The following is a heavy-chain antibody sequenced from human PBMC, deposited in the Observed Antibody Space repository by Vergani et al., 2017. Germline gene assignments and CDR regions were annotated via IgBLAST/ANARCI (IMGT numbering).Heavy chain of an antibody. V-gene: IGHV3-23*01. J-gene: IGHJ6*02. CDR2: ISGSVGNT. CDR3: ATPSYYYYRGMDV. CDR1: GVTFSSYA. Sequence: EVQLLESGGGLVQPGGSLRLSCAASGVTFSSYAMSWVRQAPGKGLEWVSAISGSVGNTYYADSVKGRFTISRDNSKNTLYLQMNSLRAEDTAVYYCATPSYYYYRGMDVWGQGTTVTVSS.